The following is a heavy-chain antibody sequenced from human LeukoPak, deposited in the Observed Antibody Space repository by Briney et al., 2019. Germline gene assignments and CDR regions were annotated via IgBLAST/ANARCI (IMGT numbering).Heavy chain of an antibody. V-gene: IGHV3-23*01. Sequence: GGSLRLSCAASGFTFSSFGMSWVRQAPGKGLEWVSAISGSGGSTYSADSVKGRFTISRDNSKNTLYLQMNSLRAEDTAVYYCAKCILTGYYKGYMDVWGKGTTVTISS. CDR3: AKCILTGYYKGYMDV. J-gene: IGHJ6*03. D-gene: IGHD3-9*01. CDR2: ISGSGGST. CDR1: GFTFSSFG.